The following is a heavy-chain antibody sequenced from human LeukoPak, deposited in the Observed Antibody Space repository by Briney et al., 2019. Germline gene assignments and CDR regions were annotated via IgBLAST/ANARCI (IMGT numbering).Heavy chain of an antibody. J-gene: IGHJ2*01. Sequence: PGGSLRLSCAASGFTFSSCAMSWVRQAPGKGLGWVSGISGSGGSTHYADSVKGRFTISRDNSQNTLYLQMNSLRAEDTAVYYCAKDGVPDWYFDLWGRGTLVTVSS. CDR2: ISGSGGST. CDR1: GFTFSSCA. D-gene: IGHD3-10*01. CDR3: AKDGVPDWYFDL. V-gene: IGHV3-23*01.